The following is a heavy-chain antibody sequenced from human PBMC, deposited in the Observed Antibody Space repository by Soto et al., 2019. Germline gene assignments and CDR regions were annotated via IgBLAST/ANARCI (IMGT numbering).Heavy chain of an antibody. Sequence: ASVKVSCKASGYTFTSYAMHWVRQAPGQRLEWMGWINAGNGNTKYSQKFQGRVTITRDTSASTAYMELSSLRSEDTAVYYCARIIVVVTALDYWGQGTLVTVSS. V-gene: IGHV1-3*01. CDR2: INAGNGNT. J-gene: IGHJ4*02. CDR3: ARIIVVVTALDY. CDR1: GYTFTSYA. D-gene: IGHD2-21*02.